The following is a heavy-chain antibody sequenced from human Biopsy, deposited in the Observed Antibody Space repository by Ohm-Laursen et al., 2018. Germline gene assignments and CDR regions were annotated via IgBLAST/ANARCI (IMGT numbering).Heavy chain of an antibody. CDR1: GFSFTGYY. D-gene: IGHD6-19*01. Sequence: ASVKVSCKASGFSFTGYYIHWVRQAPGQGLEWMGWISPKSGDINYAHKFQGNITMTRDTSMSTAYMEMSRLRCDDTAVYYCALQSVAQMKNFDYWGQGTLVTVSS. V-gene: IGHV1-2*02. J-gene: IGHJ4*02. CDR3: ALQSVAQMKNFDY. CDR2: ISPKSGDI.